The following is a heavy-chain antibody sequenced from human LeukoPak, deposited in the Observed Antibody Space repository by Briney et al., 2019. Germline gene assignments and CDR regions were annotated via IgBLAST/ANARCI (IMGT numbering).Heavy chain of an antibody. CDR2: IYYSGST. Sequence: PSETLSLTCTVSGGSISSGDYYWSWIRQPPGKGLEWIGYIYYSGSTYYNPSLKSRVTISVDTSKNQFSLKLSSVTAADTAVYYCARARQGFGEAPAYYYGMDVWGQGTTVTVSS. CDR1: GGSISSGDYY. V-gene: IGHV4-30-4*01. J-gene: IGHJ6*02. D-gene: IGHD3-10*01. CDR3: ARARQGFGEAPAYYYGMDV.